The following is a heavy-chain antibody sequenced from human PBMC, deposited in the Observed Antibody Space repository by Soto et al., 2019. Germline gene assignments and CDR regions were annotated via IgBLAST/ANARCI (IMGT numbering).Heavy chain of an antibody. D-gene: IGHD6-6*01. J-gene: IGHJ4*02. CDR3: AKVASYIAARLGYFDY. CDR2: ISGSGGST. V-gene: IGHV3-23*01. Sequence: GGSLRLSCEASGFTFSSYAMSWVRQAPGKGLEWVSAISGSGGSTYYADSVKGRFTISRDNSKNTLYLQMNSLRAEDTAVYYCAKVASYIAARLGYFDYWGQGTLVTVSS. CDR1: GFTFSSYA.